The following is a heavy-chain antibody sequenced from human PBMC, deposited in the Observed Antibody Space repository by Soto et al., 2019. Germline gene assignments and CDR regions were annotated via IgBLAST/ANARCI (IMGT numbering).Heavy chain of an antibody. J-gene: IGHJ6*02. CDR3: AKGPAIVLVPAAMNYYYGMDV. CDR1: GYNFGHHS. CDR2: IGHDGIVQ. D-gene: IGHD2-2*01. V-gene: IGHV3-30*18. Sequence: QVHLVESGGAVVQPGGSLRLSCVASGYNFGHHSIHWVRQAPGRELEWVTVIGHDGIVQRYADSVKGRFTISRDNSRNTVYLQMNSLMTEDTAMYYCAKGPAIVLVPAAMNYYYGMDVWGQGNTVTVSS.